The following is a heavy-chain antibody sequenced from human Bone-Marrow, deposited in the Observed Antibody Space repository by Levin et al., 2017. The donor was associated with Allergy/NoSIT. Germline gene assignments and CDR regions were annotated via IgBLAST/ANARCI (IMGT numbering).Heavy chain of an antibody. CDR3: ARGLGDYARYWYFDL. D-gene: IGHD4-17*01. CDR1: GGSFSGYY. J-gene: IGHJ2*01. V-gene: IGHV4-34*01. CDR2: INHSGST. Sequence: SQTLSLTCAVYGGSFSGYYWSWIRQPPGKGLEWIGEINHSGSTNYNPSLKSRVTISVDTSKNQFSLKLSSVTAADTAVYYCARGLGDYARYWYFDLWGRGTLVTVSS.